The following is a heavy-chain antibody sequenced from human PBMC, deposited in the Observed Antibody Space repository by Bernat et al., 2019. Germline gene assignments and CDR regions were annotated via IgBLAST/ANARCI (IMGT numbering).Heavy chain of an antibody. V-gene: IGHV3-30*01. Sequence: QVHLVESGGVVVQPGRSLRLSCAASGFTFTYSAMHWVRQAPGKGLEWVAVISYEGNNQYYADSVKGRFTIPRDNSKNTLYLQMNSLSPEYTADYYCARGDSAIVLVGYFDYWGTGTRVTVSS. CDR1: GFTFTYSA. D-gene: IGHD2-8*02. J-gene: IGHJ4*02. CDR3: ARGDSAIVLVGYFDY. CDR2: ISYEGNNQ.